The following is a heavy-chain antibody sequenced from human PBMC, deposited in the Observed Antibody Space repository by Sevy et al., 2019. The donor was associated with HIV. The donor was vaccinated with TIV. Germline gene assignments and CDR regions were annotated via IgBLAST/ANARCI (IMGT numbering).Heavy chain of an antibody. CDR2: ISSSGSTI. D-gene: IGHD2-2*01. J-gene: IGHJ4*02. Sequence: GGSLRLSCAASGFTFSDYYMSWIRQAPGKGLEWVSYISSSGSTIYYADSVQGRFTISRDNAKNSLYLQMNSLRAEDTAVYYCARDRAGYCSSTSCYAYYFDYWGQGTLVTVSS. CDR1: GFTFSDYY. CDR3: ARDRAGYCSSTSCYAYYFDY. V-gene: IGHV3-11*01.